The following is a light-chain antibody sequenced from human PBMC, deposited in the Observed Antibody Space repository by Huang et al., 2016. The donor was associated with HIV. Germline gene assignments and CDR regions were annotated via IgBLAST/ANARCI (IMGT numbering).Light chain of an antibody. J-gene: IGKJ2*01. Sequence: DIQMTQSPFSLSASVGDRVTITCRASQGITKSLVWYQQKPGKAPKLLLFATSRLERGVPSRFIGSGSGTDCTLTISSLQPEDFATYYCQQYYNTPYTFGQGTKLEIK. CDR2: ATS. V-gene: IGKV1-NL1*01. CDR3: QQYYNTPYT. CDR1: QGITKS.